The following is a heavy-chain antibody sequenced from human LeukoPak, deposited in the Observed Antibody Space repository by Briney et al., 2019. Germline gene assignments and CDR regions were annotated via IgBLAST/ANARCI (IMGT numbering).Heavy chain of an antibody. CDR1: GFTVSSNY. CDR2: IYSGGNT. CDR3: ASHPGGYSYGYFDY. J-gene: IGHJ4*02. D-gene: IGHD5-18*01. V-gene: IGHV3-53*01. Sequence: GGCLRLSCAASGFTVSSNYMSWVRQAPGKGLEWVSLIYSGGNTYYADSVKGRFTISRDNSKNTLYLQMNSLRAEDTAVYYCASHPGGYSYGYFDYWGQGTLVTVSS.